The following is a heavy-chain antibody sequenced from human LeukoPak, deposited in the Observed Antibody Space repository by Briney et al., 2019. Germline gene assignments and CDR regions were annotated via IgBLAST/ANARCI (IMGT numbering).Heavy chain of an antibody. J-gene: IGHJ4*02. V-gene: IGHV5-51*01. CDR3: ARAGRGYYDSSGPFDY. D-gene: IGHD3-22*01. Sequence: LGESLKISCKGSGYSFTSYWIGWVRQMPGKGLEWMGIIYPGDSDTRYSPSFQGQVTISADKSISTAYLQWSSLKASDTAMYYCARAGRGYYDSSGPFDYWGQGTLVTVSS. CDR2: IYPGDSDT. CDR1: GYSFTSYW.